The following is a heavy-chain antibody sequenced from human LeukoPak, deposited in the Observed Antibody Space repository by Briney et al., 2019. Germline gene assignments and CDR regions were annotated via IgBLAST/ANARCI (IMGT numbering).Heavy chain of an antibody. CDR2: ISSSSSYI. Sequence: GGSLRLSCAASGFTFSSYSMNWVRQAPGKGLEWVSSISSSSSYIYYADSVKGRFTISRDNAKNSLYLQMNSLRAEDTAVYYCARGAYCSGGSCYIDAFDIWGQGTMVTVSS. CDR3: ARGAYCSGGSCYIDAFDI. V-gene: IGHV3-21*01. CDR1: GFTFSSYS. J-gene: IGHJ3*02. D-gene: IGHD2-15*01.